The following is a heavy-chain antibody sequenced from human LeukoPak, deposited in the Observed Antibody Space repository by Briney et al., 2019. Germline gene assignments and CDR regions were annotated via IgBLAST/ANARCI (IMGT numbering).Heavy chain of an antibody. CDR2: LRPKNGKS. CDR1: VYTFTSYD. V-gene: IGHV1-8*01. D-gene: IGHD2-2*01. Sequence: ASVKVSCKASVYTFTSYDVNWVRQAAGQGLEWIGWLRPKNGKSGYAQKFQGRVTMTRDTSIRQAYMELRSLTSEDTAVYYCARGPPESTSSDYWGQGTLITVSS. J-gene: IGHJ4*02. CDR3: ARGPPESTSSDY.